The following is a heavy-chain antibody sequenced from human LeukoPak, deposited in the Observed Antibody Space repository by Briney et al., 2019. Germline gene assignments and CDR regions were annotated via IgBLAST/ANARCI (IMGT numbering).Heavy chain of an antibody. V-gene: IGHV4-34*01. CDR2: INHSGST. CDR1: GGSFSGYY. CDR3: ARIQAAGTYYYYYYMDV. J-gene: IGHJ6*03. Sequence: SETLSLTCAVYGGSFSGYYWSWIRQPPGKGLEWIGEINHSGSTNYNPSLKSRVTISVDTSKNQFSLKLSSVTAADTAVYYCARIQAAGTYYYYYYMDVWGKGTTVTISS. D-gene: IGHD1/OR15-1a*01.